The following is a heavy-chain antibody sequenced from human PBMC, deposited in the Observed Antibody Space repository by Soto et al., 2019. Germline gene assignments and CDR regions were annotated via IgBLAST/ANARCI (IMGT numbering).Heavy chain of an antibody. Sequence: PGGSLRLSCAASGFTFSSYAMSWVRQAPGKGLEWVSAISGSGGSTYYADSVKGRFTISRDNSKNTLYLQMNSLRAEDTAVYYCAKRTTVTPGRSPLFDYWGQGTLVTVSS. CDR1: GFTFSSYA. D-gene: IGHD4-17*01. CDR2: ISGSGGST. J-gene: IGHJ4*02. CDR3: AKRTTVTPGRSPLFDY. V-gene: IGHV3-23*01.